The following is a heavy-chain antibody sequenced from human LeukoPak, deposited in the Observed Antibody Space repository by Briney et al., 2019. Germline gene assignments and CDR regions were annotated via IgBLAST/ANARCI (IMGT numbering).Heavy chain of an antibody. CDR3: ARSGDRDAFDI. CDR1: GFTFEDYT. Sequence: GGSLRLSCAASGFTFEDYTMHWVRQVPGKGLEWVSLVNWDGGSTHYADSVKGRFTISRDNAKNSLYLQMNSLRAEDTAVYYCARSGDRDAFDIWGQGTMVTVSS. J-gene: IGHJ3*02. D-gene: IGHD4-17*01. V-gene: IGHV3-43*01. CDR2: VNWDGGST.